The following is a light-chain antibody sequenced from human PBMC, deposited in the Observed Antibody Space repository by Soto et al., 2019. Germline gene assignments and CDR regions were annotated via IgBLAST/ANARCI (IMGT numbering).Light chain of an antibody. CDR2: GAS. Sequence: IVLTQSPATLSLSPGERATLSCNASQSVSSSYLAWYQKKPGQAPRLLIYGASSRATGIPDRFSGSGSGSDLTLTISRLETEDFAVYYCQQYGSSVSITFGQGTRLEI. CDR3: QQYGSSVSIT. V-gene: IGKV3-20*01. CDR1: QSVSSSY. J-gene: IGKJ5*01.